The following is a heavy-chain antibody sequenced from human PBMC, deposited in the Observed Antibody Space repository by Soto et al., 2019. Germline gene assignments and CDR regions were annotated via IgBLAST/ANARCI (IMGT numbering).Heavy chain of an antibody. CDR3: ASHFPSAAKGYYYYYYMDV. J-gene: IGHJ6*03. Sequence: QLQLQESGPGLVKPSETLSLTCTVSGGSISSSSYYWGWIRQPPGKGLEWIGSIYYSGSTYYNPSLKSRVTISVDTSKNQFSLKLSSVTAADTAVYYCASHFPSAAKGYYYYYYMDVWGKGTTVTVSS. D-gene: IGHD2-15*01. V-gene: IGHV4-39*01. CDR1: GGSISSSSYY. CDR2: IYYSGST.